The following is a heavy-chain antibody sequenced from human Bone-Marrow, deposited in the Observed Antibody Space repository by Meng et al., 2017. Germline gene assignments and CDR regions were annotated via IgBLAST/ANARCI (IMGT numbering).Heavy chain of an antibody. J-gene: IGHJ4*02. CDR3: ARVTMREVIPGVRVELIDY. Sequence: QVQLQQWGAGLLKPSETLSRTCAAYGGTFSDYYWSWIRQPPGKGLEWIGEINHSGGTKYTPSLKSRVTISFDRSKNQFSLKLNSVAAADTAVYYCARVTMREVIPGVRVELIDYWGQGTLVTVSS. CDR1: GGTFSDYY. V-gene: IGHV4-34*01. D-gene: IGHD3-3*01. CDR2: INHSGGT.